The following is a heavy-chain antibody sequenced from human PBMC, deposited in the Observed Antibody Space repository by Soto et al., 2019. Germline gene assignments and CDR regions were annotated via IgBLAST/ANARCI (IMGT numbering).Heavy chain of an antibody. J-gene: IGHJ4*02. D-gene: IGHD3-3*01. Sequence: SESLSLTCTVSGDSITSNHHYWGWIRQPPGKGLEWIGSIYYSGNTYYNPSLKSRVTISVDSSKNQFSLKLDSVTAADTAVYYCARLGGYYQAFDHWGQGTLVTVSS. CDR3: ARLGGYYQAFDH. CDR1: GDSITSNHHY. V-gene: IGHV4-39*07. CDR2: IYYSGNT.